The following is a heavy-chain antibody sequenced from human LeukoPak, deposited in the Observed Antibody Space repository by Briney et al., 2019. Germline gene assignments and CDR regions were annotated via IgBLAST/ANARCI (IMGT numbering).Heavy chain of an antibody. J-gene: IGHJ4*02. Sequence: PGGSLRLSCAASGFTFSSYAMSWVRQAPGKGLEWVSAISGSGGSTYYADSVKGRFTISRDNSNNTLYLQMNSLRAEDTAVYYCAKDPYYGSGSYYDYWGQGTLVTVSS. D-gene: IGHD3-10*01. V-gene: IGHV3-23*01. CDR2: ISGSGGST. CDR1: GFTFSSYA. CDR3: AKDPYYGSGSYYDY.